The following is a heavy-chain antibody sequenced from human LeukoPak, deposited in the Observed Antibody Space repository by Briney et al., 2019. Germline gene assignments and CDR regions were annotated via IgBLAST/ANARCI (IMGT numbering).Heavy chain of an antibody. J-gene: IGHJ4*02. CDR2: IYTSGST. CDR3: ARGLQPTYYYGSGSYYNVESFDY. CDR1: GGSISSGSYY. Sequence: PSQTLSLTCTVSGGSISSGSYYWSWIRQPAGKGLEWIGRIYTSGSTNYNPSLQSRVTISVDTSKTQFSLKLSFVTAADTAVYYCARGLQPTYYYGSGSYYNVESFDYWGQGTLVTVSS. D-gene: IGHD3-10*01. V-gene: IGHV4-61*02.